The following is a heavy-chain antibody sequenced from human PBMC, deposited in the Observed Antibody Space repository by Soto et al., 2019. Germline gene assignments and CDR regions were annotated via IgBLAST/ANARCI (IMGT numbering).Heavy chain of an antibody. D-gene: IGHD3-10*01. V-gene: IGHV3-74*03. CDR3: AREGSLGLDV. CDR1: GFIFSSFW. J-gene: IGHJ6*02. Sequence: EVRVEEAGGGFVQPGGSLRVSCSGSGFIFSSFWMHWVRQGPGKGLEWVSRINGDGASLAYADSVKGRFSISRDNVKNPLHLQMNSLGADDTAVYFCAREGSLGLDVWGRGTTVTVSS. CDR2: INGDGASL.